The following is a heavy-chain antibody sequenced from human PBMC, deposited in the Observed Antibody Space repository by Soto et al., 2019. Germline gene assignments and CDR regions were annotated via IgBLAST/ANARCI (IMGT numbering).Heavy chain of an antibody. J-gene: IGHJ6*02. CDR1: GYTFTTSG. CDR3: AIQGSWPYYYYGLDV. CDR2: ISTYNGDT. V-gene: IGHV1-18*01. D-gene: IGHD1-26*01. Sequence: QVQLVQSGPEVKKPGASVKVSCEASGYTFTTSGISWVRQAPGQGLEWMGWISTYNGDTNSAQKFQGRVTMTADTYTGTAYMELMSLKSDDTAVYYCAIQGSWPYYYYGLDVWGQGTTVTVSS.